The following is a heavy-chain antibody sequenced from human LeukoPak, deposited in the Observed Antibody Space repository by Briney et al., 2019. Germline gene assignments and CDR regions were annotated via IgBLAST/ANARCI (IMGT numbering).Heavy chain of an antibody. Sequence: GGSLRLSCAASGFTFSDYYMSWIRQAPGKGLEWVSYISSSGSTIYYADSVKGRFTISRDNAKNSLYLQMNSLRAEDTAVYYCAKRGYYDFPPPVGYYFDYWGQGTLVTVSS. J-gene: IGHJ4*02. D-gene: IGHD3-3*01. CDR1: GFTFSDYY. CDR2: ISSSGSTI. CDR3: AKRGYYDFPPPVGYYFDY. V-gene: IGHV3-11*01.